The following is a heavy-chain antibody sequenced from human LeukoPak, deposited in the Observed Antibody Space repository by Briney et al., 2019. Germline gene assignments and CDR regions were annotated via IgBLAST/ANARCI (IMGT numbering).Heavy chain of an antibody. Sequence: SQTLSRTCAISGDSVYSNSAAWNWFRQSPSRGLEWLGRTYYRSKWYNDYAVSVRSRITINPDTSKNQFSLQLNSVTPEDTAVYYCTRSNSSSKWFDPWGQGTLVTVSS. CDR3: TRSNSSSKWFDP. D-gene: IGHD6-6*01. CDR1: GDSVYSNSAA. J-gene: IGHJ5*02. CDR2: TYYRSKWYN. V-gene: IGHV6-1*01.